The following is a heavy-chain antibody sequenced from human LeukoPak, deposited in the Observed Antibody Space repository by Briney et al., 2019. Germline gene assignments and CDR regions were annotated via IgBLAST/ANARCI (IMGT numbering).Heavy chain of an antibody. CDR2: IYHSGST. Sequence: SETLSLTCTVSGYSISSGYYWGWIRQPPGKGLGWIGSIYHSGSTYYNPSLKSRVTISVDTSKNQFSLKLSSVTAADTAVYYCARGSAQDYYDSSGYYDWGQGTLVTVSS. D-gene: IGHD3-22*01. J-gene: IGHJ4*02. V-gene: IGHV4-38-2*02. CDR3: ARGSAQDYYDSSGYYD. CDR1: GYSISSGYY.